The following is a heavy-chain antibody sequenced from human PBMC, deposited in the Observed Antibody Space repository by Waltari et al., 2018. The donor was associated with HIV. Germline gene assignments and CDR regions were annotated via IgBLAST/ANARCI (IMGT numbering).Heavy chain of an antibody. D-gene: IGHD6-13*01. CDR2: IKKDGSEK. CDR3: AQLSSAWS. V-gene: IGHV3-7*01. Sequence: EVQLVESGGGLVQPGGSLRLSCAASRFPFSNYWMSWVRQAPGKGLEWVANIKKDGSEKYYVDSVKGRLTISRDNAKNSRYLQMNSLRAEETAVYYGAQLSSAWSWGLGTLVTVSS. CDR1: RFPFSNYW. J-gene: IGHJ5*02.